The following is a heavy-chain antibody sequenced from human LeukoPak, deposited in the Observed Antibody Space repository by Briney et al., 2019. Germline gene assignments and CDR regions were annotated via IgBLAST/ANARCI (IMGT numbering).Heavy chain of an antibody. CDR1: GGSITGSY. J-gene: IGHJ6*02. CDR2: IHYSGST. V-gene: IGHV4-59*01. CDR3: ARDHPLPDV. Sequence: SETLSLTCTVSGGSITGSYWSWLRQSPGKGLEWIGYIHYSGSTYYNPSLESRVTISVDMSKNQFSLRLSSMTAADTAVYFCARDHPLPDVWGQGTTVTVSS.